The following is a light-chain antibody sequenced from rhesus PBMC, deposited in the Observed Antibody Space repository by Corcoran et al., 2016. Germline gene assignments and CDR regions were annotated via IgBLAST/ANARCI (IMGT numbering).Light chain of an antibody. CDR1: PSVSNF. Sequence: HVTLTQSPATLSVSPGERATLSCRASPSVSNFLAWYHQKPGQAPRLRIYGVSYRATGIPDRFRGSGSGSGSGTDLTLTISSLEPEDVGVYHCYQHSSGYSFGQGTKVEIK. J-gene: IGKJ2*01. V-gene: IGKV3-10*01. CDR2: GVS. CDR3: YQHSSGYS.